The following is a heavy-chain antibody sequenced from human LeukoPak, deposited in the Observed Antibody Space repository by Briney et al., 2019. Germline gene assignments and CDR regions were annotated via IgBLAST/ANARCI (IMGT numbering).Heavy chain of an antibody. CDR3: ASRQYDILTGYDGALGI. D-gene: IGHD3-9*01. J-gene: IGHJ3*02. CDR1: GFTFSTFA. CDR2: ISASGGST. Sequence: GGSLILSCAASGFTFSTFAMSWVRQAPGKGLEWVSIISASGGSTYYADSVKGRFTISRDNSKNTLYLQMNSLRAEDTAVYYCASRQYDILTGYDGALGIWGQGTMVTVSS. V-gene: IGHV3-23*01.